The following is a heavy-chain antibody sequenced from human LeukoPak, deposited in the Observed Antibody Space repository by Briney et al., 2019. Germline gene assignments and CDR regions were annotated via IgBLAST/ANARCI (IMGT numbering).Heavy chain of an antibody. CDR3: AKSAYSSSWSLIGY. D-gene: IGHD6-13*01. V-gene: IGHV3-21*01. CDR1: GFTFSGYS. CDR2: ISSSSGYI. J-gene: IGHJ4*02. Sequence: PGGSLRLSCAASGFTFSGYSMNWVRQAPGKGLEWVSSISSSSGYIYYADSVKGRFTISRDNAKNSLYLQMNSLRAEDTAVYYCAKSAYSSSWSLIGYWGQGTLVTVSS.